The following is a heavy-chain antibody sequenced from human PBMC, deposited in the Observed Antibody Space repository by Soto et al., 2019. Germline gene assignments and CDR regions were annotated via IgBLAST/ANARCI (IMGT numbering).Heavy chain of an antibody. J-gene: IGHJ1*01. V-gene: IGHV1-46*01. CDR2: INPSGGST. Sequence: QVQLVQSGAEVKKPGASVKVSCKASGYTFTSYYMHWVRQAPGQGLEWMGIINPSGGSTSYAQKFQGRVIMTGDTSTRTVYMELSSLRSEDTAVYYCAREGVGPHPEYFQHWGQGTLVTVSS. CDR3: AREGVGPHPEYFQH. CDR1: GYTFTSYY. D-gene: IGHD1-26*01.